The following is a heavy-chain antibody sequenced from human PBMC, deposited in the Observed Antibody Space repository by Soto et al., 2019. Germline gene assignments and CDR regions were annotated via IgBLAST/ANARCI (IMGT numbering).Heavy chain of an antibody. D-gene: IGHD3-16*01. CDR2: IYHSGTT. Sequence: SETLSLTCTVSGDSISTGYYWAWIRQPPGKGLEWIGSIYHSGTTYYNPSLQSRVTISVDTSKNQFSLKLTSVTAAADSAVYYCARWGKGSYYYYGMDVWGQGTTVTVSS. J-gene: IGHJ6*02. CDR3: ARWGKGSYYYYGMDV. CDR1: GDSISTGYY. V-gene: IGHV4-38-2*02.